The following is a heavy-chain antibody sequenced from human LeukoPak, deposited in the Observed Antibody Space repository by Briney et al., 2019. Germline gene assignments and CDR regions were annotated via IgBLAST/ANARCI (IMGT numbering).Heavy chain of an antibody. V-gene: IGHV3-23*01. CDR1: GFTFSNYA. CDR2: ISGSGGNR. CDR3: AKGKNTGSYLSHVDY. D-gene: IGHD3-10*01. Sequence: GGSLRLSCPASGFTFSNYAMSWVRQAPGKGLEWVSVISGSGGNRYYADSVKGRFTISRDNSKNTLYLQMNSLRTEDTALYYCAKGKNTGSYLSHVDYWGQGTLVTVSS. J-gene: IGHJ4*02.